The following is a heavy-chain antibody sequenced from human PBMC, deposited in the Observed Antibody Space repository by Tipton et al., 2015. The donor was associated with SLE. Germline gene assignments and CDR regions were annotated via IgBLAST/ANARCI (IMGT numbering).Heavy chain of an antibody. V-gene: IGHV4-59*02. D-gene: IGHD1-26*01. CDR3: ARSLEEFGSYSLFEFLVSFDI. J-gene: IGHJ3*02. CDR1: GGSVSSHY. Sequence: TLSLTCSVSGGSVSSHYWSWIRQPPGKGLEWIGYIYNTGNTNYNPSLKSRVSISVDTSKNQFSLRLSSVTAADTALYYCARSLEEFGSYSLFEFLVSFDIWGQGTMVTVSS. CDR2: IYNTGNT.